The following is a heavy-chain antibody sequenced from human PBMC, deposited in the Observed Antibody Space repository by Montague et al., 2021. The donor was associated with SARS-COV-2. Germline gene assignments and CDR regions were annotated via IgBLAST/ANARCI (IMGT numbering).Heavy chain of an antibody. Sequence: SLRLSCAASGFTFSSYWMHWVRRAPGKGLVWVSRINSDGSSTSYADSVKGRFTISSDNGKNSLYLQMNSLRAEDTAVYYCASTGSGSYWGQGTLVTVSS. CDR3: ASTGSGSY. V-gene: IGHV3-74*01. J-gene: IGHJ4*02. D-gene: IGHD3-10*01. CDR2: INSDGSST. CDR1: GFTFSSYW.